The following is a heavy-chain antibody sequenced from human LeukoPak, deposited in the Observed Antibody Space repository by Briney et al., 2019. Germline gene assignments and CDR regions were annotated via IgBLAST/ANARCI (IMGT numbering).Heavy chain of an antibody. CDR3: VRPNGDYARGGFEI. CDR2: IWYDGNSQ. Sequence: GGSLRLSCAASGFSFSSYGIHWVRQAPGKGLDWVAVIWYDGNSQYYADSVKGRFTISRDNSKNTVYLQMNSLTAEDTAIYYCVRPNGDYARGGFEIWGQGTVVTVSS. CDR1: GFSFSSYG. D-gene: IGHD4-17*01. J-gene: IGHJ3*02. V-gene: IGHV3-33*08.